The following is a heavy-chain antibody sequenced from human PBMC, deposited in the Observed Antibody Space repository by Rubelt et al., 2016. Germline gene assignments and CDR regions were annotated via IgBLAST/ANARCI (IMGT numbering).Heavy chain of an antibody. CDR3: ARARGSSWYFQH. Sequence: GIINPSGGSTTYAQRFQGRVTMTSDTSTSTVYMELSSLRSEDTAVYYCARARGSSWYFQHWGQGTLVTVSS. D-gene: IGHD6-13*01. V-gene: IGHV1-46*01. J-gene: IGHJ1*01. CDR2: INPSGGST.